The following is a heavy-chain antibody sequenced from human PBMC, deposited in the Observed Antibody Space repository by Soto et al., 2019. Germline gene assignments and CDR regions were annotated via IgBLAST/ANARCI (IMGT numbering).Heavy chain of an antibody. CDR2: IDPSDSYT. D-gene: IGHD3-22*01. J-gene: IGHJ4*02. CDR3: ARAAPSYYGSGSVYYDSSGSLYYFDY. V-gene: IGHV5-10-1*03. CDR1: GYSFTSYW. Sequence: EVQLVQSGAEVKKPGESLRISCKGSGYSFTSYWISWVRQMPGKGLEWMGRIDPSDSYTNYSPSFQGHVTISADKSISTAYLQWSSLKASDTAMYYCARAAPSYYGSGSVYYDSSGSLYYFDYWGQGTLVTVSS.